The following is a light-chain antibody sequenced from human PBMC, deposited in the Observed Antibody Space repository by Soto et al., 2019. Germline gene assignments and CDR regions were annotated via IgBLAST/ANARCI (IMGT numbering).Light chain of an antibody. CDR3: GSYTSSSPRYV. J-gene: IGLJ1*01. CDR1: SSDVGGYNY. V-gene: IGLV2-14*01. Sequence: QSALTQPASVSGSPGQSITISCTGTSSDVGGYNYVSWYQQHPGKAPKLMIYDVSNRPSGVSNRFSGSKSGNTASLTISGLQAEDEADYYCGSYTSSSPRYVLGTGTKVTVL. CDR2: DVS.